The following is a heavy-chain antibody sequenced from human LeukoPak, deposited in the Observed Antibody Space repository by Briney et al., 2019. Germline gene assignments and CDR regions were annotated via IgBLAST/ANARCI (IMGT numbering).Heavy chain of an antibody. D-gene: IGHD3-10*01. J-gene: IGHJ4*02. CDR2: INHSGST. V-gene: IGHV4-34*01. CDR3: ARGLDGSGSYYKDDY. CDR1: GGSFSSYY. Sequence: SETLSLTCAVSGGSFSSYYWSWIRQPPGKGLEWIGEINHSGSTNYNPSLKSRVTISVDTSKNQFSLKLSSVTAADTAVYYCARGLDGSGSYYKDDYWGQGTLVTVSS.